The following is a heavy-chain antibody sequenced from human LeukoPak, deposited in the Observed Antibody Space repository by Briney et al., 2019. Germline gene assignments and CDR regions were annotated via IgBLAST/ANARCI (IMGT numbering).Heavy chain of an antibody. J-gene: IGHJ4*02. Sequence: KTSETLSLTCTVSGDSITNFYWTWIRQPPGKGLEWIGSIYYSGSTYYNPSLKSRVTISVDTSKNQFSLKLSSVTAADTAVYYCARQVTITFGGVIAFDYWGQGTLVTVSS. D-gene: IGHD3-16*02. V-gene: IGHV4-59*05. CDR2: IYYSGST. CDR3: ARQVTITFGGVIAFDY. CDR1: GDSITNFY.